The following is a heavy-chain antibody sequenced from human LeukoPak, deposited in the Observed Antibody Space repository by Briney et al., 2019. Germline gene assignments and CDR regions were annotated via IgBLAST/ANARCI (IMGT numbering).Heavy chain of an antibody. J-gene: IGHJ6*04. CDR2: IIPILGTA. D-gene: IGHD3-10*01. CDR3: AGPHYYGSGSYPKDYYYGMDV. CDR1: GGTFSSYA. V-gene: IGHV1-69*13. Sequence: SVKVSCKASGGTFSSYAISWVRQAPGQGREWRGGIIPILGTANYAQKFQGRVTITADESTSTAYMELSSLRSEDTAVYYCAGPHYYGSGSYPKDYYYGMDVWGKGTTVTVSS.